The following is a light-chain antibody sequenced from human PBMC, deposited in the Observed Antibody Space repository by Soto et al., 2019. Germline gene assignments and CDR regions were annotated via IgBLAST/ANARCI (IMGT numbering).Light chain of an antibody. CDR2: GAS. CDR1: QSVRSNF. J-gene: IGKJ1*01. CDR3: QQYGNSPWT. Sequence: EIVLMQSPGTLSLSPGERATLSCRASQSVRSNFLAWYQEKPGQAPRLLVYGASSRATGIPDRFSGSGSGTDFTLTISRLEPEDFAVYSFQQYGNSPWTFGQGTKVEIK. V-gene: IGKV3-20*01.